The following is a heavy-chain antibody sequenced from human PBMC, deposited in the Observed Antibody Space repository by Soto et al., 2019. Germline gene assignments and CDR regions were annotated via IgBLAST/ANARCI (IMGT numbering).Heavy chain of an antibody. D-gene: IGHD3-3*01. J-gene: IGHJ4*02. CDR3: AKGGNYDFWSNYAEPPYYFDY. Sequence: GGSLRLSCAASGFTFNNYALTWVRQAPGKGLEWVSGISGSGGSTYYADSVKGRFTISRDNSRNTLYLQMNSLRAEDTAVYYCAKGGNYDFWSNYAEPPYYFDYWGQGTLVTVSS. V-gene: IGHV3-23*01. CDR2: ISGSGGST. CDR1: GFTFNNYA.